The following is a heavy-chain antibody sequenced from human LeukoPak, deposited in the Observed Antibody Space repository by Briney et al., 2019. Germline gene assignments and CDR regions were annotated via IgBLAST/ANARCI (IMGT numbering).Heavy chain of an antibody. CDR2: ISFDGRNK. V-gene: IGHV3-30*18. CDR1: GFTFSSYG. CDR3: AKEKYRGYSYGSGDY. D-gene: IGHD5-18*01. J-gene: IGHJ4*02. Sequence: PGRSLRLSCAAPGFTFSSYGMHWVRQAPGKGLEWVAVISFDGRNKYFADSVKGRFTISRDNSKNTLYLQMNSLRAEDTAVYYCAKEKYRGYSYGSGDYWGQGTLVTVSS.